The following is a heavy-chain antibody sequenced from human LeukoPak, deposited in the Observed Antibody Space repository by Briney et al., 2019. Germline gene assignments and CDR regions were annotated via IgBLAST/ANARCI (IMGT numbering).Heavy chain of an antibody. J-gene: IGHJ4*02. CDR3: ARARGGFIDY. Sequence: PGGSLRLSCAASGITFSSYSMNWVRQAPGKGLEWVSSISSSSSYIYYADSVKGRFTISRDNAKNSLYLQMSSLRAEDTAVYYCARARGGFIDYWGQGTLVTVSS. CDR2: ISSSSSYI. CDR1: GITFSSYS. V-gene: IGHV3-21*01. D-gene: IGHD3-16*02.